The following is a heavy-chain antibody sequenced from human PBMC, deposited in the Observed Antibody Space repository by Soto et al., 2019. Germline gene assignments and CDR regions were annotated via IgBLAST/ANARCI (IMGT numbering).Heavy chain of an antibody. CDR1: GFTFSGYS. D-gene: IGHD6-19*01. CDR3: ARGRVEDSSGWATYFDY. CDR2: INTNGVNT. J-gene: IGHJ4*02. Sequence: VQLVESGGGLVQPGGSLRLSCAASGFTFSGYSMFWVRQAPGKGLESVSAINTNGVNTFYAKSVKGRFTISRDNSKNTMYLQMGSLRAEDMAVYYCARGRVEDSSGWATYFDYWGQGTLVTVSS. V-gene: IGHV3-64*01.